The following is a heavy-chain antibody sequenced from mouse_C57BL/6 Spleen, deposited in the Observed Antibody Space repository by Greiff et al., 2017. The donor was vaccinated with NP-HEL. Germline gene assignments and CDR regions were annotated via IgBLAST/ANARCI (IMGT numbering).Heavy chain of an antibody. CDR1: GYTFTSYW. CDR2: IHPNSGST. CDR3: AVYYGSPYDYAMDY. V-gene: IGHV1-64*01. J-gene: IGHJ4*01. Sequence: QVQLQQSGAELVKPGASVKLSCKASGYTFTSYWMHWVKQRPGQGLEWIGMIHPNSGSTNYNEKFKSKATLTVDKSSSTAYMQLSSLTSEDSAVYYCAVYYGSPYDYAMDYWGQGTSVTVSS. D-gene: IGHD1-1*01.